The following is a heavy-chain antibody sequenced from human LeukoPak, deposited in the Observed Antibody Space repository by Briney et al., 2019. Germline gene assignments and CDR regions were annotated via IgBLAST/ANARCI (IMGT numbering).Heavy chain of an antibody. J-gene: IGHJ4*02. CDR2: IHYTGGT. CDR1: PGPLSTYW. D-gene: IGHD3-10*01. V-gene: IGHV4-59*01. Sequence: SETLSLTCSVSPGPLSTYWWSWIRQPPGKGLEWIGFIHYTGGTLYNPSLQSRVTLSVDVSKSQFSLSLTSATTADTAVYYCARTGSSGSFSDFWGQGTLVTVSS. CDR3: ARTGSSGSFSDF.